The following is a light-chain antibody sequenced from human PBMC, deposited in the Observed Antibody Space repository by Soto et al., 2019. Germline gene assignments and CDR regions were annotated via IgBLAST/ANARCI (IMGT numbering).Light chain of an antibody. Sequence: QSALTQPASLSESPGQSITISCTGTSSDIVAYNHVSWYQQHPGKAPKLMIFDVTDRPSGVSYRFSGSKSANTASLTISGLQAEDEADYYCSSYATTSTLVFGGGTKLTVL. CDR1: SSDIVAYNH. CDR3: SSYATTSTLV. J-gene: IGLJ2*01. CDR2: DVT. V-gene: IGLV2-14*03.